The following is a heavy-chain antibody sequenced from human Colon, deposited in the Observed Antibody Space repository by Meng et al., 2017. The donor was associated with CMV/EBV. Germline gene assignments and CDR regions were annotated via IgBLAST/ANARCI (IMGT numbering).Heavy chain of an antibody. CDR1: GFTFSSYW. Sequence: GGSLRLFCAASGFTFSSYWMSWVRQAPGKGLEWVANIKQDGSEKYYVDSVKGRFTISRDNAKNSLFLQMNSLRADDTAVYYCARDRGTAMGEDGMDVWGQGTTVTVSS. CDR3: ARDRGTAMGEDGMDV. V-gene: IGHV3-7*01. D-gene: IGHD5-18*01. J-gene: IGHJ6*02. CDR2: IKQDGSEK.